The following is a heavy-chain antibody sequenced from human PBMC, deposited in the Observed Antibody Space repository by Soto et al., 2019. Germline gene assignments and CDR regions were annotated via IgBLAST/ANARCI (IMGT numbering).Heavy chain of an antibody. CDR1: GVTISSYG. J-gene: IGHJ5*02. D-gene: IGHD3-10*01. CDR2: ISYDGSKN. CDR3: SREIFAGFGEHWLDH. Sequence: PGGSLRLSCAASGVTISSYGMHWIRQAPGKGLELVALISYDGSKNDYADSAKGRFTISRDKSKNTLYLQMNSLRPEDTAVYYCSREIFAGFGEHWLDHWGPGTLATVSP. V-gene: IGHV3-30*03.